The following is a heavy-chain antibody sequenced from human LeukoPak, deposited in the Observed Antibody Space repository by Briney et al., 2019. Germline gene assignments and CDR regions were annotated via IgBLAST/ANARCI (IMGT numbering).Heavy chain of an antibody. D-gene: IGHD3-16*02. CDR3: AKDLLRLGELSLGPFDY. CDR1: GFTFSSYA. V-gene: IGHV3-23*01. Sequence: QPGGSLRLSCAASGFTFSSYAMSWVRQAPGKGLEWVSAISGSGGSTYYADSVKGRFTISRDNSKDTLYLQMNSLRAEDTAVYYCAKDLLRLGELSLGPFDYWGQGTLATVSS. J-gene: IGHJ4*02. CDR2: ISGSGGST.